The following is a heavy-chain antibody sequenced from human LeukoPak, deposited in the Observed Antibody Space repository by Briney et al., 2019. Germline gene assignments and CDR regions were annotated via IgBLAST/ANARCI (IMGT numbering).Heavy chain of an antibody. Sequence: GATVKVSCKASGYTFTSYGISWVRQAPEQGLEWMGWISAYNGNTNYAQKLQGRVTMTTDTSTSTAYMELRSLRSDDTAVYYCAKSSGSFPSDYWGQGTLVTVSS. CDR1: GYTFTSYG. D-gene: IGHD1-26*01. CDR3: AKSSGSFPSDY. V-gene: IGHV1-18*01. CDR2: ISAYNGNT. J-gene: IGHJ4*02.